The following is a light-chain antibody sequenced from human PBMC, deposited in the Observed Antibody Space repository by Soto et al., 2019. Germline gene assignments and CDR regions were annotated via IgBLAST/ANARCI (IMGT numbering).Light chain of an antibody. CDR1: QSVSSN. J-gene: IGKJ5*01. CDR2: GAS. Sequence: EIVMTQSPATLSVSPGERATLSCRASQSVSSNLAGYQQKPGQAPRLLVYGASTRATIIPARFSGSRSGTEFTLTISSLQSEDFAVYYCQQYNTWPPTFGQGTRLEIK. V-gene: IGKV3-15*01. CDR3: QQYNTWPPT.